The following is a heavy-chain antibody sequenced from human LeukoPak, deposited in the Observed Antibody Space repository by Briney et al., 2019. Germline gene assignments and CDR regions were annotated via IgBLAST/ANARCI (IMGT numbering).Heavy chain of an antibody. D-gene: IGHD2-15*01. CDR2: INPNSGGT. V-gene: IGHV1-2*02. CDR3: ARVEWYCSGGSCFHY. CDR1: GYTFTGYY. Sequence: ASVKVSCKASGYTFTGYYIHWVRQAPGQGLEWMGWINPNSGGTNYAQKFQDRVTMTMDMSISTAYMELSSLRSDDTAVYYCARVEWYCSGGSCFHYWGQGTLVTVSS. J-gene: IGHJ4*02.